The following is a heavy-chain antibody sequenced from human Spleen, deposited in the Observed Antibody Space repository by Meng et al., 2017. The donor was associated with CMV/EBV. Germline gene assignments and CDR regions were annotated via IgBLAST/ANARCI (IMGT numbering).Heavy chain of an antibody. D-gene: IGHD3-22*01. CDR2: ISAYNGNT. V-gene: IGHV1-18*01. CDR3: ARGGGFVQVVVIIDFDY. Sequence: ASVKVSCKASGYTFTSYGISWVRQAPGQGLEWMGWISAYNGNTNYAQKLQGRVTMTTDTSTSTAYMELRSLRSDDTAVYYCARGGGFVQVVVIIDFDYWGQGALVTVSS. CDR1: GYTFTSYG. J-gene: IGHJ4*02.